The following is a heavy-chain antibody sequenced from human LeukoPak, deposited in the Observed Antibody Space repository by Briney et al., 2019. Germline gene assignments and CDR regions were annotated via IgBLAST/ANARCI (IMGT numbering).Heavy chain of an antibody. CDR3: AKDISSGWYDPFDY. Sequence: PGGSLRLSCAASGFTFDDYAMHWVRQAPGKGLEWVSGISWNSGSIGYADSVKDRFTISRDNAKNSLYLQMNSLRAEDTALYYCAKDISSGWYDPFDYWGQGTLVTVSS. D-gene: IGHD6-19*01. J-gene: IGHJ4*02. V-gene: IGHV3-9*01. CDR2: ISWNSGSI. CDR1: GFTFDDYA.